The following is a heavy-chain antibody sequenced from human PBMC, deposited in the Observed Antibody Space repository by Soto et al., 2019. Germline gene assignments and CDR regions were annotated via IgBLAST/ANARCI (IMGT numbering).Heavy chain of an antibody. V-gene: IGHV3-7*01. CDR3: ARELGGGKGWGGAFDI. CDR1: GFTFSSYW. D-gene: IGHD3-16*01. J-gene: IGHJ3*02. CDR2: IKQDGSEK. Sequence: GGSLRLSCAASGFTFSSYWMSWVRQAPGKGLEWVANIKQDGSEKYYVDSVKGRFTISRDNAKNSLYLQMNSLRAEDPAVYYCARELGGGKGWGGAFDIWGQGTMVTVSS.